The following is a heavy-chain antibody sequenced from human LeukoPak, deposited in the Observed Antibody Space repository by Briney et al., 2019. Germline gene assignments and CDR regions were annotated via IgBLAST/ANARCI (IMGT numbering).Heavy chain of an antibody. J-gene: IGHJ4*02. Sequence: PGGSLRLSCAASGFTFSDYYMSWIRQAPGKGLEWVSYISSSGSTIYYADSVKGRFTISRDNAKNSLYLQMNSLRAEDTAVYYCAKDHPYYDFWSGYYGGDYWGQGTLVTVSS. CDR1: GFTFSDYY. V-gene: IGHV3-11*01. D-gene: IGHD3-3*01. CDR3: AKDHPYYDFWSGYYGGDY. CDR2: ISSSGSTI.